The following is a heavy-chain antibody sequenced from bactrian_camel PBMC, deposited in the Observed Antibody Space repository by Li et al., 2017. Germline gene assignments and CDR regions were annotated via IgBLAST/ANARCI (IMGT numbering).Heavy chain of an antibody. V-gene: IGHV3-2*01. J-gene: IGHJ4*01. D-gene: IGHD7*01. Sequence: QVQLVESGGDSVQAGGSLRLSCRASGDTYMPRCMGWFRQAPGKARERVAYIYTANSNALYADSVKGRFTISQDNTKTTLYLQMYNLKPDDTAMYFCAAWRGSGSHITADYWGQGTQVTVS. CDR1: GDTYMPRC. CDR3: AAWRGSGSHITADY. CDR2: IYTANSNA.